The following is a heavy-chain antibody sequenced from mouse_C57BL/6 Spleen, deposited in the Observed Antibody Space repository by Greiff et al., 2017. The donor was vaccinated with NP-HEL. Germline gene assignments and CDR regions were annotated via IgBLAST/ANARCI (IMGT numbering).Heavy chain of an antibody. J-gene: IGHJ3*01. CDR2: ISDGGSYT. V-gene: IGHV5-4*03. CDR1: GFTFSSYA. Sequence: EVKLVESGGGLVKPGGSLKLSCAASGFTFSSYAMSWVRQTPEKRLEWVATISDGGSYTYYPDNVKGRFTISRDNAKNNLYLQMSHLKSEDTAMYYCARWGALRGFAYWGQGTLVTVSA. CDR3: ARWGALRGFAY.